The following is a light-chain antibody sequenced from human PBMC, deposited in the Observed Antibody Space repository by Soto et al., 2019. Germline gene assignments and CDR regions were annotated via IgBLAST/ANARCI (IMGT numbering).Light chain of an antibody. V-gene: IGLV2-14*01. Sequence: QSVLTQPASVSASPGQSITISCTGTSSDVGGYNYVSWYQQHPGKVPKLTIYGVTNRPSGVSNRFSGSKSGNTASLTISGLQAEDEADYYCSSYTTSPLSYVFGTGTKVTV. CDR2: GVT. CDR3: SSYTTSPLSYV. CDR1: SSDVGGYNY. J-gene: IGLJ1*01.